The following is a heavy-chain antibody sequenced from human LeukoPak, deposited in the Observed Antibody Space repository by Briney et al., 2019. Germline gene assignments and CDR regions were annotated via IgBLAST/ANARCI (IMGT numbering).Heavy chain of an antibody. CDR3: ATGGWLLSY. J-gene: IGHJ4*02. CDR1: GFTFSSYE. CDR2: IGSSGSTI. V-gene: IGHV3-48*03. D-gene: IGHD3-9*01. Sequence: GGSLRLSCAASGFTFSSYEMNWVRQAPGKGLEWVSYIGSSGSTIYYADSVKGRFTISRDNAKNSLYLQMNNLRAEDTAVYYCATGGWLLSYWGQGSLVTVSS.